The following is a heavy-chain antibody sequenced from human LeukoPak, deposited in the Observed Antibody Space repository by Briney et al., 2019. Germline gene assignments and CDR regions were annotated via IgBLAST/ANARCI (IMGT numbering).Heavy chain of an antibody. J-gene: IGHJ3*02. CDR3: ARRRGPIVVVPAGLDAFDI. CDR1: GYSFTSYW. Sequence: GESLKISCKGSGYSFTSYWIGWVRQMPGKGLEWMGIIYPGESDTRYSPSFQGQVTISADKSISTAYLQWSSLKASDTAMYYCARRRGPIVVVPAGLDAFDIWGQGTMVTVSS. CDR2: IYPGESDT. V-gene: IGHV5-51*01. D-gene: IGHD2-2*01.